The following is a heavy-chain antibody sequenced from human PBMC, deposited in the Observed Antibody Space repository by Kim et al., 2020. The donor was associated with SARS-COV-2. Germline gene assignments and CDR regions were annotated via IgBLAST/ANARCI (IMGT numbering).Heavy chain of an antibody. CDR2: ISSNGGRT. CDR1: GFTFSSYA. J-gene: IGHJ6*02. Sequence: GGSLRLSCSASGFTFSSYAMHWVRQAPGKGLEYVSAISSNGGRTYYADSVKGRFTISRDNSKNTLYLQMSSLRDEDTAVYYCVRAGLVITPYGMDVWGQGTTVTVSS. D-gene: IGHD3-9*01. V-gene: IGHV3-64D*09. CDR3: VRAGLVITPYGMDV.